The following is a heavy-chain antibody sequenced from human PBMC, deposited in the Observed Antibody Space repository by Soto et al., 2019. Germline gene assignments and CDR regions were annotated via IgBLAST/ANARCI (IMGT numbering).Heavy chain of an antibody. CDR3: ARDIDYYDSSGYFT. CDR2: INAGNGNT. D-gene: IGHD3-22*01. CDR1: GYTFTSHA. J-gene: IGHJ5*02. V-gene: IGHV1-3*01. Sequence: ASVKVSCKASGYTFTSHAMHWVRQAPGQRLEWMGWINAGNGNTKYSQKFQGRVTITRDTSASTAYMELSSLRSEDTAVYYCARDIDYYDSSGYFTWGQGTLVTVSS.